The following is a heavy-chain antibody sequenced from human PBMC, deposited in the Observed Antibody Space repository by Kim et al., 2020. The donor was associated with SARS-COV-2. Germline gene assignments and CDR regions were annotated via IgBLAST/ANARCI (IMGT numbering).Heavy chain of an antibody. D-gene: IGHD3-22*01. CDR2: INPSGGTT. CDR3: ASNYYDTRGYYLG. CDR1: GYTFTSYY. Sequence: ASVKVSCKASGYTFTSYYIHWVRQAPGQGLEWMGIINPSGGTTSYAQQFQGRVTMTRDTSTSTIYMELSSLRSEDTAVYYCASNYYDTRGYYLGWGQGTLVTVSS. V-gene: IGHV1-46*01. J-gene: IGHJ4*02.